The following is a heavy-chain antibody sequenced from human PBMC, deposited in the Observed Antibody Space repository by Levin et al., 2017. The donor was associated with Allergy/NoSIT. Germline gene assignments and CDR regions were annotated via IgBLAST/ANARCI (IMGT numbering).Heavy chain of an antibody. Sequence: PGGSLRLSCTVSGGSISSYYWTWIRQPPGEGLEWIGYIYDSGSTNYSPSLKSRVTMSIDTSKNPFSLKLSSVTAADTAVYYCARGTQTYYYASWSYNLIDHWGQGTLVTVST. V-gene: IGHV4-59*01. D-gene: IGHD3-10*01. CDR1: GGSISSYY. J-gene: IGHJ4*02. CDR3: ARGTQTYYYASWSYNLIDH. CDR2: IYDSGST.